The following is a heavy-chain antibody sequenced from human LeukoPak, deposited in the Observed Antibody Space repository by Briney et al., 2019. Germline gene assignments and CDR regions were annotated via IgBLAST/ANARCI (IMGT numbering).Heavy chain of an antibody. Sequence: ASVKVSRKASGYTFTSYYMHWVRQAPGQGLEWMGIINPSGGSTSYAQKFQGRVTMTEDTSTDTAYMELSSLRSEDTAVYYCATDGARPGEQQWLAPSPYWYFDLWGRGTLVTVSS. CDR2: INPSGGST. D-gene: IGHD6-19*01. CDR3: ATDGARPGEQQWLAPSPYWYFDL. J-gene: IGHJ2*01. CDR1: GYTFTSYY. V-gene: IGHV1-46*01.